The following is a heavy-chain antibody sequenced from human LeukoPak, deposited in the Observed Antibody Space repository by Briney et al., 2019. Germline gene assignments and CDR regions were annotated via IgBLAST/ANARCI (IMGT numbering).Heavy chain of an antibody. J-gene: IGHJ4*02. CDR3: AKAGIVGATGFFDY. V-gene: IGHV3-30*18. CDR2: IWYGGSNK. CDR1: GFTFSSYG. Sequence: GRSLRLSCAASGFTFSSYGMHWVRQAPGKGLEWVAVIWYGGSNKYYADSVKGRFTISRDNSKNTLYLQMNSLRAEDTAVYYCAKAGIVGATGFFDYWGQGTLVTVSS. D-gene: IGHD1-26*01.